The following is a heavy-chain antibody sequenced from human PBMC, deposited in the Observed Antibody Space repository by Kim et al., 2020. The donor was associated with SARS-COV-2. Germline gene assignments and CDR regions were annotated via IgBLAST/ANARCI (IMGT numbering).Heavy chain of an antibody. J-gene: IGHJ4*02. CDR3: ARDPKVGLWFGEWNFDY. Sequence: VKGRFTISRDNSKNTLYLQMNSLRAEDTAVYYCARDPKVGLWFGEWNFDYWGQGTLVTVSS. V-gene: IGHV3-30*07. D-gene: IGHD3-10*01.